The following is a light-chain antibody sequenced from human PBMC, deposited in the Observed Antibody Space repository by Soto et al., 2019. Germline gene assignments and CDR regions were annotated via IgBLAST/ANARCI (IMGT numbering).Light chain of an antibody. V-gene: IGLV2-14*01. J-gene: IGLJ1*01. Sequence: QSVLTQPASVSGSPGQSLTISCTGTSSDVGGYNSVSWYQQHPDKAPKLMIYDVTNRPSGVSNRFSGSKSGNTASLTISGLQAEDEADYYCSSYTSISTYVFGTGTKVTV. CDR2: DVT. CDR3: SSYTSISTYV. CDR1: SSDVGGYNS.